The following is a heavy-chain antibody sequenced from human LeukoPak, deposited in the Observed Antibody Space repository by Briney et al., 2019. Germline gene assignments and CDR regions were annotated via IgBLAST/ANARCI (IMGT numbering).Heavy chain of an antibody. CDR2: MNPNSGNT. V-gene: IGHV1-8*03. Sequence: ASVKVSCKASGYTFTSYDINWVRQATGQGLEWMGWMNPNSGNTGYAQKFQGGVTITRNTSISTAYMELRSLRSDDTAVYYCARDMWGLGAYCSGGSCYSELDYWGQGTLVTVSS. J-gene: IGHJ4*02. CDR1: GYTFTSYD. CDR3: ARDMWGLGAYCSGGSCYSELDY. D-gene: IGHD2-15*01.